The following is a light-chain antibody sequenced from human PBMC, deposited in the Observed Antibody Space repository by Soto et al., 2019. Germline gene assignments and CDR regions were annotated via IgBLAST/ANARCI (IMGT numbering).Light chain of an antibody. J-gene: IGKJ4*01. CDR3: QQCRNWPLT. V-gene: IGKV3-15*01. Sequence: EIVMTQSPATLSVSPGEGATLSCKASQNVYNNLAWYQQRPGQPPRLLIYDASTMATGMSARFSGSGYGTEFSLTIISLQSEDFAVYFCQQCRNWPLTFGGGTKVAIK. CDR2: DAS. CDR1: QNVYNN.